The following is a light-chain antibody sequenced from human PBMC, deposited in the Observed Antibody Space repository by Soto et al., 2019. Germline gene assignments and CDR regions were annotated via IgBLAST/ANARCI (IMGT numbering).Light chain of an antibody. J-gene: IGKJ2*01. Sequence: EIVLTQSPATLSLSPGERATLSCRASQSVSRYLAWYEQKPGQAPRLLIYDASNRATGIPARFSGSGSGTDFTLTISSLEPEDVAVYYCQQYYSTPPTFGQGTKLEIK. CDR1: QSVSRY. V-gene: IGKV3-11*01. CDR2: DAS. CDR3: QQYYSTPPT.